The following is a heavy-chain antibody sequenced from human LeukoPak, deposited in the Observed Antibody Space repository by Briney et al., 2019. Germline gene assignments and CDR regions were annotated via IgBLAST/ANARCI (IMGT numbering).Heavy chain of an antibody. J-gene: IGHJ3*02. V-gene: IGHV3-23*01. Sequence: GGSLRLSCAASGFTFSSYAMSWVRQAPGKGLEWVSAISGSGGSTYYADSVKGRFTISRDNSKNTLYLQMNSLRAEDTAVYYCARFTAGDYDSSGYYFSGAFDIWGQGTMVTVSS. D-gene: IGHD3-22*01. CDR3: ARFTAGDYDSSGYYFSGAFDI. CDR1: GFTFSSYA. CDR2: ISGSGGST.